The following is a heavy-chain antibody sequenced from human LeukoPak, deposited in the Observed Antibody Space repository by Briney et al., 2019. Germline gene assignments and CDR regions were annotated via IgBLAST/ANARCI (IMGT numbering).Heavy chain of an antibody. D-gene: IGHD6-13*01. Sequence: KPSETLSLTCTVSGGSLNSQYWSWIRQPPGKGVEWIGYIFNGGSTNYNPSLKSRVTMSVDTSRDQFSLRLSSVTAADTAIYYCASRPAGSTWYGVFDYWSQGTLVTVSS. V-gene: IGHV4-59*11. CDR1: GGSLNSQY. J-gene: IGHJ4*02. CDR3: ASRPAGSTWYGVFDY. CDR2: IFNGGST.